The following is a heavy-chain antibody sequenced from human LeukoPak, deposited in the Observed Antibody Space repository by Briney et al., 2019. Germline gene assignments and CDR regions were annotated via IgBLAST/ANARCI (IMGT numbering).Heavy chain of an antibody. Sequence: SETLSLTCAIYGGSFSGYSWSWIRQPPGKGLEWIGEINHSGGTNYNPSLKSRVTISVDTSKNQFSLKLSSVAAADTAVYYCARDRPVSGANWFDPWGQGALVTVSS. CDR1: GGSFSGYS. J-gene: IGHJ5*02. V-gene: IGHV4-34*01. CDR2: INHSGGT. D-gene: IGHD2-8*02. CDR3: ARDRPVSGANWFDP.